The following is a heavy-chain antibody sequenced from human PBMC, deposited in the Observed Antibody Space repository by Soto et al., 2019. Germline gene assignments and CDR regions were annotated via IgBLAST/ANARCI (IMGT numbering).Heavy chain of an antibody. V-gene: IGHV1-8*01. CDR1: GYTFPNYD. J-gene: IGHJ4*02. CDR3: VRVYGEIDY. D-gene: IGHD4-17*01. CDR2: MNPKSGNT. Sequence: ASVKVSCKASGYTFPNYDINWVRQATGQGLEWMGWMNPKSGNTGYAQQFQGRVTMTRSASLSTAYMELSSLRSGDTAIYYCVRVYGEIDYWGQGTLVTVSS.